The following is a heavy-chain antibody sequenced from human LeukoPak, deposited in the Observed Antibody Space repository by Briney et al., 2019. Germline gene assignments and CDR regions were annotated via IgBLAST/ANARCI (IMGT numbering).Heavy chain of an antibody. Sequence: PGGSLRLSCAAAGFTFSDYYMSWIRQAPGKGLEWVSYISSGGGTIDYADSVKGRFTISRENAKNSLYLQMNSLGAEETAFYYCARLGYNNFDDWGQGTLVTVSS. CDR2: ISSGGGTI. V-gene: IGHV3-11*01. CDR1: GFTFSDYY. J-gene: IGHJ4*02. D-gene: IGHD5-24*01. CDR3: ARLGYNNFDD.